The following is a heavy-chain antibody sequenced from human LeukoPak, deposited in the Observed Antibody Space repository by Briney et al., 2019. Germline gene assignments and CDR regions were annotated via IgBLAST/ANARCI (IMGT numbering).Heavy chain of an antibody. V-gene: IGHV4-34*01. CDR3: ARGSDYDSSGYYL. D-gene: IGHD3-22*01. CDR1: GGSFSGYY. Sequence: PSETLSLTCAVYGGSFSGYYWSWIRQPPGKGLEWIGEINHSGSTNYNPSLKSRVTISVDTSKNQFSLKLSSVTAADTAVYYCARGSDYDSSGYYLWGQGTLVTVSS. CDR2: INHSGST. J-gene: IGHJ4*02.